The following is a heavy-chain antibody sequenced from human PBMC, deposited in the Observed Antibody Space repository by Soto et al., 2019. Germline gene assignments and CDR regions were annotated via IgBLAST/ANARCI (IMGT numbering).Heavy chain of an antibody. CDR1: GGTFTSYA. Sequence: QVQLVQSGAEVKKPGSSVKVSCKASGGTFTSYAISWVRQAPGQGLEWMGGIIPTFSTTNYAQKFQGRGSITADESTSTAYMDLSSLRSDDTAVYYCARDQGLYVDTGMVVDYYDMDVWGQGTTVTVSS. CDR2: IIPTFSTT. CDR3: ARDQGLYVDTGMVVDYYDMDV. D-gene: IGHD5-18*01. V-gene: IGHV1-69*01. J-gene: IGHJ6*02.